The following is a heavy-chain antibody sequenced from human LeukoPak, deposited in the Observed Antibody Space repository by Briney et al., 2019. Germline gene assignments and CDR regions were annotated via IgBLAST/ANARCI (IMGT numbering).Heavy chain of an antibody. J-gene: IGHJ3*02. CDR1: GFTFSDYY. V-gene: IGHV3-11*01. D-gene: IGHD6-13*01. Sequence: AGGSLRLSCAASGFTFSDYYMSWIRQAPGKGREWVSYISSSGSTIYYADSVKGRFTISRDNAKNSLYLQMNSLGAEDTAVYYCARVLASDAFDIWGQGTMVTVSS. CDR3: ARVLASDAFDI. CDR2: ISSSGSTI.